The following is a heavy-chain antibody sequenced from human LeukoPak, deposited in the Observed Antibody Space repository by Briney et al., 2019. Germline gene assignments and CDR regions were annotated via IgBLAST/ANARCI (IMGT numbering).Heavy chain of an antibody. V-gene: IGHV3-66*01. J-gene: IGHJ4*02. Sequence: GGSLRLSCAASGFTVSSNYMSWVRQAPGKGLEWVSVIYSGGSTYYADSVKGRFTISRDNSKNTLYLQMNSLRAEDTAVYYCARDYDDSSGYDYWGQGTLVTVSS. D-gene: IGHD3-22*01. CDR2: IYSGGST. CDR3: ARDYDDSSGYDY. CDR1: GFTVSSNY.